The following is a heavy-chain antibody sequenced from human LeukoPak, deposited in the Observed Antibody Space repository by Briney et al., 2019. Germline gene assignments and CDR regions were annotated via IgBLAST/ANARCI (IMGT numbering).Heavy chain of an antibody. CDR1: RFTFIVYY. CDR2: ISSSVSTI. V-gene: IGHV3-11*01. J-gene: IGHJ4*02. CDR3: ARSFGSGSYSPFDY. Sequence: GGSLRLSCAAPRFTFIVYYMSWIRQAPGKGLEWVSYISSSVSTIYYADSVKGRFTISRDNAKNSLYLQMNSLRAEDTAVYYCARSFGSGSYSPFDYWGQGTLVTVSS. D-gene: IGHD3-10*01.